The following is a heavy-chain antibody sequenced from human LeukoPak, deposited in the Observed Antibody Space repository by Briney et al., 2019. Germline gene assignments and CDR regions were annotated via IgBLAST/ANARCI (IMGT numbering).Heavy chain of an antibody. CDR1: GFPFNTYA. CDR2: IRPTGSNT. J-gene: IGHJ4*02. V-gene: IGHV3-23*01. Sequence: GGSLRLSCAASGFPFNTYAMSWVRQAPGKGLEWVSIIRPTGSNTYYASSVKGRFTISRDDSKTTLYLQMSSLGAEDTAIYYCAKLAFYETSAPLRDLSFWGQGTLVTVSS. CDR3: AKLAFYETSAPLRDLSF. D-gene: IGHD1-14*01.